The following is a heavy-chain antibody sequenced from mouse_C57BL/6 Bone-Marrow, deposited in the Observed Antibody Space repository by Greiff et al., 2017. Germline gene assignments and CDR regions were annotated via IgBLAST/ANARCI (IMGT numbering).Heavy chain of an antibody. Sequence: EVQLQESGGGLVQPGGSLKLSCAASGFTFSDYYMYWVRQTPEKRLEWVAYISNGGGSTYYPDTVKGRFTISRDNAKNTLYLQMSRLKSEDTAMYYGARHQLFYAMDYWGQGTSVTVSS. CDR2: ISNGGGST. D-gene: IGHD4-1*02. V-gene: IGHV5-12*01. J-gene: IGHJ4*01. CDR1: GFTFSDYY. CDR3: ARHQLFYAMDY.